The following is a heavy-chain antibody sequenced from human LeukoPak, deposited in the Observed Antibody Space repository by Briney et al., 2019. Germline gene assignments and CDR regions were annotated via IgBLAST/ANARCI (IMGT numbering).Heavy chain of an antibody. CDR1: GGSISSYY. J-gene: IGHJ3*02. V-gene: IGHV4-59*12. CDR3: ARGSSRSPRDAFDI. Sequence: SETLSLTCTVSGGSISSYYWSWIRQPPGKGLEWIGYIYYSGSTNYNPSLKSRVTISVDTSKNQFSLKLSSVTAEDTAVYYCARGSSRSPRDAFDIWGQGTMVTVSS. CDR2: IYYSGST.